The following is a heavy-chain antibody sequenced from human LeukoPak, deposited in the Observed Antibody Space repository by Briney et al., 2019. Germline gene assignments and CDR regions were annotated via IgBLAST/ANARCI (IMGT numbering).Heavy chain of an antibody. J-gene: IGHJ6*03. CDR3: ARERVVRGNYYYYYMDV. D-gene: IGHD3-10*01. V-gene: IGHV3-21*01. CDR2: ISSSSSYI. CDR1: GFTFSSYS. Sequence: GGSLRLSCAASGFTFSSYSMNWVRQAPGKGLEWVSSISSSSSYIYYADSVKGRFTISRDNAKNSLYLQMNSLRAEDTAVYYCARERVVRGNYYYYYMDVWGKGTTVTISS.